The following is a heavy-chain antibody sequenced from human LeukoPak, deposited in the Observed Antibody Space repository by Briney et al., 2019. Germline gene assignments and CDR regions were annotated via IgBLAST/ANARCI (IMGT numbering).Heavy chain of an antibody. V-gene: IGHV3-21*01. CDR3: AREITMVRGVDY. D-gene: IGHD3-10*01. CDR1: GFTFSSYS. Sequence: PGGSLRLSCAASGFTFSSYSMNWVRQAPGTGLEWVSSISSSSSYIYYADSVKGRFTISRDNAKNSLYLQMNSLRAEDTAVYYCAREITMVRGVDYWGQGTLVTVSS. CDR2: ISSSSSYI. J-gene: IGHJ4*02.